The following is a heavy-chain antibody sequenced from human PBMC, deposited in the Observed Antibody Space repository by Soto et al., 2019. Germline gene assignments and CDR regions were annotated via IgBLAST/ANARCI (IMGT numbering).Heavy chain of an antibody. CDR3: TNEYHYYFDY. D-gene: IGHD3-10*01. J-gene: IGHJ4*02. CDR2: IKKKNDGETA. V-gene: IGHV3-15*01. Sequence: GGSLRLSCVASGFTFSNAWMSWVRQAPGKGLEWVGRIKKKNDGETADYAASVKGRFTISRDDSKTTLYLQMNSLETEDTALYYCTNEYHYYFDYWGPGALVTVS. CDR1: GFTFSNAW.